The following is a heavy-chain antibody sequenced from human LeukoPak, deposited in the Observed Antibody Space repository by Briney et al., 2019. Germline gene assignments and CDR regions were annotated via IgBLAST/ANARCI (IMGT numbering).Heavy chain of an antibody. J-gene: IGHJ4*02. CDR2: IRYDASDK. CDR3: AKTTSYSGYGFDY. CDR1: GFTFSSYG. D-gene: IGHD5-12*01. Sequence: GGSLRLSCAVSGFTFSSYGMHWVRQAPGKGLEWVAFIRYDASDKYYADSVKGRFTISRDNSKNTVYLQMDSLGAEDAAVYYCAKTTSYSGYGFDYWGQGTLVTVSS. V-gene: IGHV3-30*02.